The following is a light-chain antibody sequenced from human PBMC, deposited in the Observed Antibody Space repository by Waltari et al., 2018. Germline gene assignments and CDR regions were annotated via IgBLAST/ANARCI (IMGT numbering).Light chain of an antibody. J-gene: IGKJ4*01. V-gene: IGKV1-39*01. CDR3: QQSYSIPLT. CDR2: AAS. Sequence: DIQMTQSPSSLSASVGDRVTITCRAGQPISTYLNWYQQKLGQAPKLLIYAASSLQSGVPSRFSGSGSGTDFTLTISSLQPEDFATYNCQQSYSIPLTFGGGTKVEIK. CDR1: QPISTY.